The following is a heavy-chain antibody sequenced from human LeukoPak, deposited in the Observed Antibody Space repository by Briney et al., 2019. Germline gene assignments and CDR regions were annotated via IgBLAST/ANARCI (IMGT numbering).Heavy chain of an antibody. Sequence: PSETLSLTCAVYGGSFSGYYWSWIRQPPGKGLEWIGEINHSGSTNYNPSLKSRVTISVDTSKNQFSLKLSSVTAADTAVYYCARHDLYYDSSGYYLRWGQGTLVTVSS. CDR1: GGSFSGYY. J-gene: IGHJ4*02. CDR3: ARHDLYYDSSGYYLR. V-gene: IGHV4-34*01. CDR2: INHSGST. D-gene: IGHD3-22*01.